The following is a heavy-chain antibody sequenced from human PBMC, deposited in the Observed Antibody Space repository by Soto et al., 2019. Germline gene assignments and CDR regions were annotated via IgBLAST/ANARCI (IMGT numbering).Heavy chain of an antibody. J-gene: IGHJ4*02. CDR1: GFTFSSYG. Sequence: GGSLRLSCGASGFTFSSYGMHWVRQAPGKGLEWVAVIWYDGSNKYYADSVKGRFTISRDNSKNTLYLQMNSLRAGDTAVYYCARDEDHYFDYWGQGTLVTVSS. V-gene: IGHV3-33*01. CDR3: ARDEDHYFDY. CDR2: IWYDGSNK.